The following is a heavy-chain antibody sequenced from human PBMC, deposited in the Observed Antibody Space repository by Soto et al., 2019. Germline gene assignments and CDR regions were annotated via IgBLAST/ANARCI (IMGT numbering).Heavy chain of an antibody. J-gene: IGHJ1*01. CDR2: ISPLKGRT. CDR3: AMVYGDCPEYFKH. CDR1: GYTFTSYG. V-gene: IGHV1-18*04. Sequence: QVPLVQSGPDLKRPGASMKVSCKASGYTFTSYGISWVRQAPGQGLEWMAWISPLKGRTQYSQKAQGRVTLSTDTSSNTAYMEMSTLRVADTVVYYCAMVYGDCPEYFKHWGQGTLVTVS. D-gene: IGHD4-17*01.